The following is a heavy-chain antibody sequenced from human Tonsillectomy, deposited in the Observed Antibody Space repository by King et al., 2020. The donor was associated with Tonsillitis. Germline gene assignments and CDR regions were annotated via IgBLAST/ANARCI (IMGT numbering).Heavy chain of an antibody. CDR2: IDYSGST. CDR3: ARRTGLLSFDF. CDR1: GGSISSRSYY. J-gene: IGHJ4*02. V-gene: IGHV4-39*01. Sequence: PLQESGPGLVKPSETLSLTCTVSGGSISSRSYYWAWIRQPPGKGLEWIGSIDYSGSTYYNPSLKSRVTLSVDTSKNQFSLKLNSVTAADPAVFYCARRTGLLSFDFWGQGTLVTVSS. D-gene: IGHD3-16*02.